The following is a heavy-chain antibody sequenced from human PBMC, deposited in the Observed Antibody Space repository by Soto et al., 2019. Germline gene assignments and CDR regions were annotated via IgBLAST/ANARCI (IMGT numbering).Heavy chain of an antibody. CDR1: GGSISSYY. D-gene: IGHD3-22*01. J-gene: IGHJ5*02. CDR2: IYYSGST. CDR3: ARAVITPYNWFDP. V-gene: IGHV4-59*01. Sequence: PSETLSLTCTVSGGSISSYYWSWIRQPPGKGLEWIGYIYYSGSTNYNPSLKSRVTISVDTSKNQFSLKLSSVTAADTAVYYCARAVITPYNWFDPWGQGTLVTVSS.